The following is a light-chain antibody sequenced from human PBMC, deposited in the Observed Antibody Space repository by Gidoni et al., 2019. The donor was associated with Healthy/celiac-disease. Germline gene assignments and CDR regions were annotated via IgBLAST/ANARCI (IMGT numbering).Light chain of an antibody. Sequence: EIVLTQSPATLSLSPGERATLSCRASQSVSSSYLAWYQQKPGQAPRLLIYGASSRATGIPDRFSGSGSGTDFTLTISRLESEDFAVYYCQQYDSSHPWTFGQGTKVEIK. J-gene: IGKJ1*01. V-gene: IGKV3-20*01. CDR3: QQYDSSHPWT. CDR2: GAS. CDR1: QSVSSSY.